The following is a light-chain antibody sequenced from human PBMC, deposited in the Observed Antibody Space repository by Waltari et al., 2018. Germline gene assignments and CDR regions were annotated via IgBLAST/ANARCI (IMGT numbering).Light chain of an antibody. CDR2: GVS. CDR3: QQYDKWPT. Sequence: EIVMTQSTATLSVSPGERATLSCRASQSVSSNLAWYQQKPGQAPRLLIYGVSTRAAGIPARLSGSGSGTEFTLTISSLQSEDFAVYYCQQYDKWPTFGQGTKVEIK. CDR1: QSVSSN. V-gene: IGKV3-15*01. J-gene: IGKJ1*01.